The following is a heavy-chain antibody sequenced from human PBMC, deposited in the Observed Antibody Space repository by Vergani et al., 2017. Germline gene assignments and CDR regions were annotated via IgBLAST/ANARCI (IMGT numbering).Heavy chain of an antibody. Sequence: VQLVQSGAEVKKPGESLKISCKGSGYSFTSYWLGWVRQMPGKGLEWVGIIYPGYSDTRYSPSFQGQVTISADKSISTAYLQWSSLKASDTAMYYCARRKGSSWYLYYYMDVWGKGTTVTVSS. CDR3: ARRKGSSWYLYYYMDV. CDR1: GYSFTSYW. D-gene: IGHD6-13*01. J-gene: IGHJ6*03. V-gene: IGHV5-51*01. CDR2: IYPGYSDT.